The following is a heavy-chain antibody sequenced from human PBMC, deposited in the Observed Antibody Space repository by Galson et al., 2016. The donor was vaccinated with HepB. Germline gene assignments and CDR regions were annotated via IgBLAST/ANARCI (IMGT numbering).Heavy chain of an antibody. D-gene: IGHD5-12*01. CDR3: ARGHIVATVDYYYYGLDV. V-gene: IGHV1-46*01. Sequence: SVKVPCKASGYTFTSYNVHWVRQAPGQGLEWMGIINPSGGSTSYAQKFQGRVTMTRDTSANTAYMELSSLRSEDTAVYYCARGHIVATVDYYYYGLDVWGQGTTVTVSS. CDR2: INPSGGST. J-gene: IGHJ6*02. CDR1: GYTFTSYN.